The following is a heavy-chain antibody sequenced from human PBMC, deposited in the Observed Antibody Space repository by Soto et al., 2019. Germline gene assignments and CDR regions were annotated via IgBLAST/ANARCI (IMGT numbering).Heavy chain of an antibody. D-gene: IGHD5-18*01. V-gene: IGHV3-23*01. Sequence: EVQLLDSGGGLVQPGGSLRLSCEASGFTFSSYAMSWVGQAPGKGLEWVSGISGSGGGTYYADSVKGRLTISRDNSKNTLYLQMNSLRAEDTAVYYCAKDGYSYRYPSYFDYWGQGTLVTVSS. CDR2: ISGSGGGT. CDR1: GFTFSSYA. CDR3: AKDGYSYRYPSYFDY. J-gene: IGHJ4*02.